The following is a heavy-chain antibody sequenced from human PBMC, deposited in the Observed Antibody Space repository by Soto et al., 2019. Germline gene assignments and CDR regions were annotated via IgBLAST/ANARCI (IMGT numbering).Heavy chain of an antibody. J-gene: IGHJ6*02. V-gene: IGHV1-69*12. CDR1: GGTFSSYA. CDR2: IIPMFGTA. CDR3: ASHYYDSSGYNYYCGMDV. D-gene: IGHD3-22*01. Sequence: QVQLVQSGAEVKKLGSSVKVSCKASGGTFSSYAISWVRQAPGQGLEWMGGIIPMFGTADYAQKFQGRVTITADESTSTAYMELSSLRSEDTAVYYCASHYYDSSGYNYYCGMDVWGQGTTVTVSS.